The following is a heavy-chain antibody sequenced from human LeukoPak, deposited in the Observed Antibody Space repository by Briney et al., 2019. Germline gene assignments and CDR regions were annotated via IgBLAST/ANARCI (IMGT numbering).Heavy chain of an antibody. CDR1: GFTFSSYA. CDR2: ISDDGSNK. D-gene: IGHD6-6*01. CDR3: ARDRRAFDI. Sequence: GGSLRLSCAASGFTFSSYAMHWVRQAPGKGLEWVAVISDDGSNKYYADSVKGRFTISRDNSKNTLYLQMNSLRAEDTAVYYCARDRRAFDIWGQGTMVTVSS. J-gene: IGHJ3*02. V-gene: IGHV3-30-3*01.